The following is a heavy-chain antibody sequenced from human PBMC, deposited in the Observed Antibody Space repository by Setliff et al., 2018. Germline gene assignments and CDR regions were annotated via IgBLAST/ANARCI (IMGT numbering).Heavy chain of an antibody. D-gene: IGHD2-15*01. CDR2: MNPNSGNT. CDR3: ARDKGYCSGGSCSDDYYYYYYYMDV. V-gene: IGHV1-8*02. Sequence: GASVKVSCKTSGYIFTDYSLHWVRQATGQGLEWMGWMNPNSGNTGYAQKFQGRVTMTRNTSISTAYMELSSLRSEDTAVYYCARDKGYCSGGSCSDDYYYYYYYMDVWGKGTTVTVS. J-gene: IGHJ6*03. CDR1: GYIFTDYS.